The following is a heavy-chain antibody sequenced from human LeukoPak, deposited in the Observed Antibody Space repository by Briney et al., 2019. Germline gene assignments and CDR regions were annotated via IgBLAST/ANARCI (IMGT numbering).Heavy chain of an antibody. Sequence: ASVKVSCKASGYTFTSYEIIWVRQATGQGLEWMGWMNTNSGHTAYAQKFQGRVTMTAITSISTAHLELSSLGSEDTGVYYCARNFQGLGYWGQGTLVTVSS. V-gene: IGHV1-8*01. CDR1: GYTFTSYE. CDR2: MNTNSGHT. J-gene: IGHJ4*02. CDR3: ARNFQGLGY. D-gene: IGHD2-21*01.